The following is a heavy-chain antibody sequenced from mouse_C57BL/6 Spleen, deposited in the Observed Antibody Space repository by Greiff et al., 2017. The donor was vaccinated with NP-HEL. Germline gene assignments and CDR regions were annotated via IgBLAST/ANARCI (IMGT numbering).Heavy chain of an antibody. CDR3: AIYDYENYYAMDY. J-gene: IGHJ4*01. V-gene: IGHV1-53*01. D-gene: IGHD2-4*01. CDR2: INPSNGGT. Sequence: QVQLQQPGTELVKPGASVTLSCKASGYTFTSYWMHWVKQRPGQGLEWIGNINPSNGGTNYNEKFKSKATLTVDKSSSTAYMQLSSLTSEDSAVYYCAIYDYENYYAMDYWGKGTSVTVSS. CDR1: GYTFTSYW.